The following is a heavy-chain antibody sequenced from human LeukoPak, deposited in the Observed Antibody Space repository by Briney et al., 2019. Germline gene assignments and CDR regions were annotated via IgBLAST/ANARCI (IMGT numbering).Heavy chain of an antibody. V-gene: IGHV3-30-3*01. CDR3: ARDGGTDKFSPAIGPQYCSGGSCYEAYYFDY. D-gene: IGHD2-15*01. J-gene: IGHJ4*02. CDR1: GFTFSSYA. Sequence: GGSLRLSCAASGFTFSSYAMHWVRQAPGKGLEWVAVISYDGSNKYYADSVKGRFTISRDNSKNTLYLQMNSLRAEDTAVYYCARDGGTDKFSPAIGPQYCSGGSCYEAYYFDYWGQGTLVTVSS. CDR2: ISYDGSNK.